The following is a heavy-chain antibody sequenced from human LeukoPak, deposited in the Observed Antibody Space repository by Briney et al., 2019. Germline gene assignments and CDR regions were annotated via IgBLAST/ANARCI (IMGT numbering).Heavy chain of an antibody. J-gene: IGHJ4*02. V-gene: IGHV3-23*05. CDR3: ARSVPDYTRFDY. Sequence: GGCLRLSCVASGFTFSDYAMNWVRQAPGKGLEWVSTFKTKYSQVYYAESVRGRFTISTDNSEKTVYLQMNSLRAEDTALYYCARSVPDYTRFDYWGQGALVTVSS. CDR1: GFTFSDYA. D-gene: IGHD4-11*01. CDR2: FKTKYSQV.